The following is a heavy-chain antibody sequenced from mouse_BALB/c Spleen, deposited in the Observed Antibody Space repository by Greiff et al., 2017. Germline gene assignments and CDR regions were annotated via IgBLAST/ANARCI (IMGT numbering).Heavy chain of an antibody. Sequence: QVQLKESGPGLVAPSQSLSITCTVSGFSLTGYGVHWVRQPPGKGLEWLGVIWAGGSTNYNSPLMSRLSISKDNSKSQVFLKMNSPQTDDTAMYYCVRGQGYDYFYSAMDYWGQGTSVTVSS. CDR3: VRGQGYDYFYSAMDY. CDR1: GFSLTGYG. D-gene: IGHD2-4*01. V-gene: IGHV2-9*02. CDR2: IWAGGST. J-gene: IGHJ4*01.